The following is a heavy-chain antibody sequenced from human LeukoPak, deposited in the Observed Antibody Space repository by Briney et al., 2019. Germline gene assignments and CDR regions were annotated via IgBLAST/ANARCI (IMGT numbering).Heavy chain of an antibody. CDR3: ARGIPAAPRSALEI. J-gene: IGHJ3*02. V-gene: IGHV3-74*01. CDR2: INYVESST. Sequence: GGSMRLSCAASGFSFNNYWVHWVRQAPGKGPVWVSHINYVESSTSYADSVNGRFIISRDTAKNTVYLQMNSLRVEDTAVYYCARGIPAAPRSALEIWGQGTMVTVS. D-gene: IGHD2-2*01. CDR1: GFSFNNYW.